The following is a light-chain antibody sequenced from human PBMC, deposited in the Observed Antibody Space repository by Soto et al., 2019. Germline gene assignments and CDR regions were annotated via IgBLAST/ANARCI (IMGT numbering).Light chain of an antibody. Sequence: EIVLTESPGTLSLAPGERATLSCRASRSLDSRYFYWYQQILGQAPQLFMYGTSGRATGIPASFSGGGSGPDFTHTISRLEPGDLAVYSCQHYYASQWRFRQGTKGDSK. CDR1: RSLDSRY. J-gene: IGKJ1*01. V-gene: IGKV3-20*01. CDR2: GTS. CDR3: QHYYASQWR.